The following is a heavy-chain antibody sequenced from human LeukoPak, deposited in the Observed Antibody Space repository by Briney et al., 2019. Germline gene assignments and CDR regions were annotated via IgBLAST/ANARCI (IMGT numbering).Heavy chain of an antibody. D-gene: IGHD2-21*02. J-gene: IGHJ4*02. CDR1: GFTFSSYA. CDR2: ISGSGGST. Sequence: PGGSLRVSCAASGFTFSSYAMSWVRQAPGKGLEWVSAISGSGGSTYYADSVRGRFTISRDNSKNTLYLQMNSLRAEDTAVYYCAKDRGFQVVTADYWGQGTLVTVSS. V-gene: IGHV3-23*01. CDR3: AKDRGFQVVTADY.